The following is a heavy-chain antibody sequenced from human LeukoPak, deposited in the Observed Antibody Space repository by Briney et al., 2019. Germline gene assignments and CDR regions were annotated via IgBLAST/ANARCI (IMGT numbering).Heavy chain of an antibody. CDR2: ISYDGSNK. CDR1: GFAFSSYG. J-gene: IGHJ3*02. Sequence: GGSLRLSCAASGFAFSSYGMHWVRQALGKGLEWVAVISYDGSNKDYADSVKGRFTISRDNSKNTLYLQMNSLRAEDTAVYYCARGGGQDAFDIWGQGTMVTVSS. V-gene: IGHV3-33*05. CDR3: ARGGGQDAFDI.